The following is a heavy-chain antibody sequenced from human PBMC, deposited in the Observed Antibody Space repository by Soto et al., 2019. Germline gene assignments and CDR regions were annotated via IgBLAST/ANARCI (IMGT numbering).Heavy chain of an antibody. CDR3: ARQGNYDILTDYYYYYGMDV. CDR2: IYYSGST. D-gene: IGHD3-9*01. CDR1: GGSISSSSYY. Sequence: SETLSLTCTVSGGSISSSSYYWGWIRQPPGKGLEWIGSIYYSGSTYYNPSLKSRVTISVDTSKNQFSLKLSSVTAADTAVYYCARQGNYDILTDYYYYYGMDVWGQGTTVTVAS. J-gene: IGHJ6*02. V-gene: IGHV4-39*01.